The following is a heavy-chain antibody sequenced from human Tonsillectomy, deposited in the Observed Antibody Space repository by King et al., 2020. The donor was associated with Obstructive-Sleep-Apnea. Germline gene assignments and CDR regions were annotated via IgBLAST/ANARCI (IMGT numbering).Heavy chain of an antibody. D-gene: IGHD3-3*02. CDR2: INPSGGST. CDR3: ARESSHFWIVYYPSGMDV. V-gene: IGHV1-46*01. J-gene: IGHJ6*02. CDR1: GYTFTSYY. Sequence: VQLVESGAEVKKPGASVKVSCKASGYTFTSYYMHWVRQAPGQGLEWMGIINPSGGSTSYAQKFQGRVTMTRDTSTSTVYMELSSLRSEDTAVYYCARESSHFWIVYYPSGMDVWGQGTTVTVSS.